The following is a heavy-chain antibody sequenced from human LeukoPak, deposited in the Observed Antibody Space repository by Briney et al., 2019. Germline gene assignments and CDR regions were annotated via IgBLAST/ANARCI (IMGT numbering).Heavy chain of an antibody. CDR3: ARDGDYGGNWDY. CDR1: GYTFTGYY. D-gene: IGHD4-23*01. CDR2: INPNSGGT. V-gene: IGHV1-2*06. J-gene: IGHJ4*02. Sequence: ASVKVSCKASGYTFTGYYMHWVRQAPGQGLEWMGRINPNSGGTNYAQKLQGRVTMATDTSTSTAYMELRSLRSDDTAVYYCARDGDYGGNWDYWGQGTLVTVSS.